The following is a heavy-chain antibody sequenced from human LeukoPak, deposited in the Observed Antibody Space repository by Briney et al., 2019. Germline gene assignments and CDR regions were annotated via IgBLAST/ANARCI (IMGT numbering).Heavy chain of an antibody. CDR1: GFTFSSYG. CDR3: ARRVFGVVSHYHYYMDV. J-gene: IGHJ6*03. CDR2: IRYDGSNE. V-gene: IGHV3-30*02. Sequence: GGSLRLSCAASGFTFSSYGMNWVRQAPGKGLEWVAFIRYDGSNEYYADSVKGRFTISRDNAKNSLYLQMNSLRAEDTAVYHCARRVFGVVSHYHYYMDVWGKGTTVTVSS. D-gene: IGHD3-3*01.